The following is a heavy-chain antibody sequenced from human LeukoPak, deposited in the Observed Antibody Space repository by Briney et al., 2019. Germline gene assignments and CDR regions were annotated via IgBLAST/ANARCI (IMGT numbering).Heavy chain of an antibody. J-gene: IGHJ3*02. CDR1: GGSISSYY. CDR3: ARHVRLTVARDAFDI. Sequence: PSETLSLTCTVSGGSISSYYWSWIRQPPGKGLEWIGYIYYSGNTNYNPSLKSRVTISVDTSKNQFSLKLSSVTAADTAVYYCARHVRLTVARDAFDIWGQGTMVTVSS. CDR2: IYYSGNT. V-gene: IGHV4-59*08. D-gene: IGHD4-23*01.